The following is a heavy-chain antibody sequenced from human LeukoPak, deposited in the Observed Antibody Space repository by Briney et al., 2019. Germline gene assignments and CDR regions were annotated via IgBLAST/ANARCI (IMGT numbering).Heavy chain of an antibody. V-gene: IGHV4-34*01. D-gene: IGHD2-2*01. Sequence: SETLSLTCAVYGGSFSGYYWSWIRQPPGKGLEWTGEINHSGSTNYNPSLKSRVTISIDTSKNQFSLKLSSVTAADTAVYYCARGLVVPAARPWGRYYYYGMDVWGQGTTVTVSS. J-gene: IGHJ6*02. CDR2: INHSGST. CDR1: GGSFSGYY. CDR3: ARGLVVPAARPWGRYYYYGMDV.